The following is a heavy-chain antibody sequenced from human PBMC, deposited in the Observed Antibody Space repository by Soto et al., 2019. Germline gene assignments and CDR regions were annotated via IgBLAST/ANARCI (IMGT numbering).Heavy chain of an antibody. CDR2: ISSESSTI. Sequence: EVQLVESGGGLVQPGGSLRLSCAASGFTFSDYSMNWVRQAPGKGLEWVSYISSESSTIYYADSVKGRFTISRDNAKNSLYLQMNSLRAEDTALYYCAKDSFRNYGGLDYWGQGTLVTVSS. CDR1: GFTFSDYS. J-gene: IGHJ4*02. D-gene: IGHD1-7*01. CDR3: AKDSFRNYGGLDY. V-gene: IGHV3-48*01.